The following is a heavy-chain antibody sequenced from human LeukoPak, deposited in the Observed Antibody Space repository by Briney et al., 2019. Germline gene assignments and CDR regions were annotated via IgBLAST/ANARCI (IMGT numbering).Heavy chain of an antibody. D-gene: IGHD3-10*01. CDR1: GGSISSYY. Sequence: SETLSLTCTVSGGSISSYYWSWIRQPPGKGLEWIGYIYYSGSTNYNPSLKSRVTISVDTSKNQFSLKLSSVTAADTAVYYCARGVALWFGELPHFDYWGQGTLVTVSS. CDR3: ARGVALWFGELPHFDY. V-gene: IGHV4-59*01. J-gene: IGHJ4*02. CDR2: IYYSGST.